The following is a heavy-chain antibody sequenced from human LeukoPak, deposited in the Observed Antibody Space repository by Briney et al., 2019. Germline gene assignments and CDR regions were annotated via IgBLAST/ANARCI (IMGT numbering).Heavy chain of an antibody. CDR2: MNPNSGNT. CDR1: GYTFTSYD. V-gene: IGHV1-8*01. Sequence: GASVKLSCKASGYTFTSYDINWVRQATGQGLEWMGWMNPNSGNTGYAQKFQGSVTMTRNTSISTAYMELSSLRSEDTAVYYCARQAVVIMGLGIETYYYGMDVWGQGTTVTVSS. CDR3: ARQAVVIMGLGIETYYYGMDV. D-gene: IGHD3-3*01. J-gene: IGHJ6*02.